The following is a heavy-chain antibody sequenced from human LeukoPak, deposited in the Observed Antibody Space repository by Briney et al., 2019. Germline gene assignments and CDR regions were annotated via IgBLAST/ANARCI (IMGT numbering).Heavy chain of an antibody. J-gene: IGHJ4*02. D-gene: IGHD6-19*01. CDR3: AHSGRPRGWYGGPDY. CDR1: GFPLSPSGVG. V-gene: IGHV2-5*01. Sequence: SGPTLVNPTQTLTLTCTFSGFPLSPSGVGVGWIRHPPRTTLEWLALFYWNDGKRYSPSRKRRLTITNATATHQMLLTMTNIDPVNTATYYCAHSGRPRGWYGGPDYWGQGTLVTVSS. CDR2: FYWNDGK.